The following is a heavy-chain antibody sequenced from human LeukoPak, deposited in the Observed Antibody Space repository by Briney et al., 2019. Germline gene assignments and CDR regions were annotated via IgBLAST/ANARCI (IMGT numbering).Heavy chain of an antibody. CDR3: ARDTVNHYYYYMDV. V-gene: IGHV1-2*02. D-gene: IGHD4-11*01. Sequence: GASVKVSCKASGYTFTGYYMHWVRQAPGQGLEWMGWINPNSGGTNYAQKFQGRDTMTRDTSISTAYMELSRLRSADTAVYYCARDTVNHYYYYMDVWGKGTTVTVSS. CDR2: INPNSGGT. CDR1: GYTFTGYY. J-gene: IGHJ6*03.